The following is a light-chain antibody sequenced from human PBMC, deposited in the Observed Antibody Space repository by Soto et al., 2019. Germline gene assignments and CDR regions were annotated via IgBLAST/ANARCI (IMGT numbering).Light chain of an antibody. CDR1: QNIATY. J-gene: IGKJ4*01. V-gene: IGKV1-39*01. CDR3: QQSYNTPLP. CDR2: TAS. Sequence: DIQITQSPSSLSASVGYRVTITCRASQNIATYLNWYQQTPGKAPKLLIYTASTLQSGVPSRFSGSGSGTDLTLTISSLQPEDFATFYCQQSYNTPLPFGGGTKVDI.